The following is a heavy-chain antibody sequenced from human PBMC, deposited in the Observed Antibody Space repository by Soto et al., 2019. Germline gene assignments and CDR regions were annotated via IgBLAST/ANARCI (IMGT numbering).Heavy chain of an antibody. J-gene: IGHJ4*02. D-gene: IGHD2-2*01. CDR1: GVTFSSCT. CDR2: ISGSGGST. CDR3: AKDGGIGVVQAAKPFDY. Sequence: GESLRLTCAASGVTFSSCTMSWVRQAPGKGLELVSAISGSGGSTYYADSLKSRFTISREHSTNKLYLQMNSLRTEATAVYYCAKDGGIGVVQAAKPFDYWGQGTLVTVSS. V-gene: IGHV3-23*01.